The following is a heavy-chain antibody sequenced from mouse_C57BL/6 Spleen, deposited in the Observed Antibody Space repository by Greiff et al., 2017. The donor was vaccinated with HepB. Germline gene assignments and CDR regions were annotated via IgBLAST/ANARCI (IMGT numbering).Heavy chain of an antibody. D-gene: IGHD1-1*01. CDR3: TRRDYYGSPWYFDV. CDR2: IDPETGGT. J-gene: IGHJ1*03. CDR1: GYTFTDYE. V-gene: IGHV1-15*01. Sequence: VQLQQSGAELVRPGASVTLSCKASGYTFTDYEMHWVKQTPVHGLEWIGAIDPETGGTAYNQKFKGKAILTADKSSSTAYMELRSLTSEDSAVYYCTRRDYYGSPWYFDVWGTGTTVTVSS.